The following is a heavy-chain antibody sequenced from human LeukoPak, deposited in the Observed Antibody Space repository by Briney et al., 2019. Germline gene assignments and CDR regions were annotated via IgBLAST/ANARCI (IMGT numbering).Heavy chain of an antibody. CDR2: ISYDGSNK. V-gene: IGHV3-30*03. Sequence: PGGSLRHSCAAPGFTFSSYGMHWVRPAPGKGLERGALISYDGSNKYYADSVKGRFTISRDNAKNSLYLQMNSLRAEDTAVYYCARDRDTMVRGQFDYWGQGTLVTVSS. CDR1: GFTFSSYG. J-gene: IGHJ4*02. CDR3: ARDRDTMVRGQFDY. D-gene: IGHD3-10*01.